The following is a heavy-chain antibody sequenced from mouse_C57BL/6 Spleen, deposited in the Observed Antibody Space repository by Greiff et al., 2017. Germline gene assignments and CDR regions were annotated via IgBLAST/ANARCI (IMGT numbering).Heavy chain of an antibody. CDR1: GYTFTDYY. CDR2: INPYNGGT. Sequence: VQLQQSGPVLVKPGASVKMSCKASGYTFTDYYMNWVKQSHGKSLEWIGVINPYNGGTSYNQKFKGKATLTVDKSSSTAYMELNSLTSEDSAVYYCARDGYYHFDYWGQGTTLTVSS. V-gene: IGHV1-19*01. CDR3: ARDGYYHFDY. J-gene: IGHJ2*01. D-gene: IGHD2-3*01.